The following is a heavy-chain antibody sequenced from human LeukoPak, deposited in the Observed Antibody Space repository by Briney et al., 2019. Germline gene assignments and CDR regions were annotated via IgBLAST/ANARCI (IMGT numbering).Heavy chain of an antibody. CDR3: ARDRTPTAGYSGSYGGDY. V-gene: IGHV1-69*06. D-gene: IGHD1-26*01. CDR1: GGTFSSYA. Sequence: GASVKVSCKASGGTFSSYAISWVRQAPGQGLEWMGGIIPIFGTANYAQKFQGRVTITADKSTSTAYMELSGLRSEDTAVYYCARDRTPTAGYSGSYGGDYWGQGTLVTVSS. J-gene: IGHJ4*02. CDR2: IIPIFGTA.